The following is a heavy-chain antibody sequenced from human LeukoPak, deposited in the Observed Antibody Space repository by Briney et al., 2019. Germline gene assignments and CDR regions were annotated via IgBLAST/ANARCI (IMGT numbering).Heavy chain of an antibody. V-gene: IGHV3-23*01. Sequence: GGSLRLSCAASGFTFSSYAMNWVRQSPGKGLEWVSGISGNGVTRHYADSVKGRLTISRDNAKNSLYLQMNSLRAEDTAVYYCARDRDSSGSPTFDYWGQGTLVPV. CDR1: GFTFSSYA. CDR2: ISGNGVTR. J-gene: IGHJ4*02. D-gene: IGHD3-22*01. CDR3: ARDRDSSGSPTFDY.